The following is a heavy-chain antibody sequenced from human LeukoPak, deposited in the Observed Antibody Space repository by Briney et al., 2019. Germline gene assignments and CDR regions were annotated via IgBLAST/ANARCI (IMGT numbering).Heavy chain of an antibody. J-gene: IGHJ4*02. D-gene: IGHD3-10*01. CDR1: GFTFSSYS. Sequence: PGGSLRLSCAASGFTFSSYSMNWVRQAPGKGLEWVSSISSSSSYIYYADSVKGRFTISRDNAKNSLYLQMNSLRAEDTAVYYCAKDWDYYDSGSYFDYWGQGTLVTVSS. CDR2: ISSSSSYI. V-gene: IGHV3-21*01. CDR3: AKDWDYYDSGSYFDY.